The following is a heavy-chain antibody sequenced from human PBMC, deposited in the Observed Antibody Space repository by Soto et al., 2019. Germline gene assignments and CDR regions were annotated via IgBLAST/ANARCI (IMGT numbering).Heavy chain of an antibody. Sequence: GGSLRLSCAASGFTFSSYAMSWVRQAPGKGLEWVSSFSGSGDNTDYADSVKGRFTISRDNSKNTRDMKMNSLRAEDTAVYYCAKDRYDILTGYPIQYGMDVWGQGTTVTVSS. CDR1: GFTFSSYA. CDR3: AKDRYDILTGYPIQYGMDV. D-gene: IGHD3-9*01. CDR2: FSGSGDNT. J-gene: IGHJ6*02. V-gene: IGHV3-23*01.